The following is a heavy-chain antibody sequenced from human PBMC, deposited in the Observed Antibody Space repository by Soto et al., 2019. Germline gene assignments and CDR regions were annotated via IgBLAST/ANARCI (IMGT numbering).Heavy chain of an antibody. J-gene: IGHJ4*02. CDR2: IDGSSTSL. Sequence: EVQLVESGGGLVQPGGSLRLSCEASGFTFSNYKMNWVRHTPGKGLEWLSIIDGSSTSLYSADSVKGRFTTSRDNAKNSLYLEMNSLRDEDTAVYYCARDLGGSGYPVFAYWGQGILVTVSS. D-gene: IGHD3-22*01. CDR1: GFTFSNYK. CDR3: ARDLGGSGYPVFAY. V-gene: IGHV3-48*02.